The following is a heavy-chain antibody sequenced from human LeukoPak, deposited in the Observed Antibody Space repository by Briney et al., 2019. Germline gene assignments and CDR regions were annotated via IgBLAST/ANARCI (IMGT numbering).Heavy chain of an antibody. J-gene: IGHJ5*02. V-gene: IGHV1-2*02. CDR2: INPNSGDT. CDR3: ARAGVYYDSGSHRGWFDP. D-gene: IGHD3-10*01. Sequence: GASVKVSCKASGYIFTDYYMHWVRQAPGQGLEWMGWINPNSGDTNFAQKFQGRVTMTRDTSISTAYMELSRLRSDDTAVYYCARAGVYYDSGSHRGWFDPWGQGTLVTVSS. CDR1: GYIFTDYY.